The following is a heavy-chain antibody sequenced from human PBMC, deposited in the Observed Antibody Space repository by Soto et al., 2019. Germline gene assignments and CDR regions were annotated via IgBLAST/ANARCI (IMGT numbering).Heavy chain of an antibody. CDR1: GFSLSNGKVG. D-gene: IGHD3-10*01. V-gene: IGHV2-26*01. CDR2: IFSNDEK. CDR3: ARIWFGSSEAGGYFYMDV. J-gene: IGHJ6*03. Sequence: CGPTLVNPTETLTLTCTVSGFSLSNGKVGVSWIRQPPGKALEWLAHIFSNDEKSYRTSLKSRLTISEDTSKSQVVLTMTNVGPVDTATYYCARIWFGSSEAGGYFYMDVWGKGTTVTVSS.